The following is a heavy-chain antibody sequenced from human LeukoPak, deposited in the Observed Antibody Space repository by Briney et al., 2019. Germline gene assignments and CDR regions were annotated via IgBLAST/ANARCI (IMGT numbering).Heavy chain of an antibody. CDR1: GYTFTSYY. CDR3: ARVGSGYSYGSPFDY. J-gene: IGHJ4*02. Sequence: SVKVSCKASGYTFTSYYMHWVRQAPGQGLEWMGIINPSGGSTSYAQKFQGRVTMTRDTSTSTVYMELSSLRSEDTAVYYCARVGSGYSYGSPFDYWGQGTLVTVSS. D-gene: IGHD5-18*01. V-gene: IGHV1-46*01. CDR2: INPSGGST.